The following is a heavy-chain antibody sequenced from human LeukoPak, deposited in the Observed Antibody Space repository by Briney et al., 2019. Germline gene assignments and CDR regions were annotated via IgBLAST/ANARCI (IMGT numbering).Heavy chain of an antibody. V-gene: IGHV4-39*01. Sequence: PSETLSLTCTVSGGSISSSSYYWGWIRQPPGEGLEWIGSIYYSGSTYYNPSLKSRVTISVDTYKNQFSLKLSSVTAADTAVYYCARPVSGMFDYWGQGTLVTVSS. J-gene: IGHJ4*02. CDR3: ARPVSGMFDY. CDR2: IYYSGST. CDR1: GGSISSSSYY. D-gene: IGHD1-26*01.